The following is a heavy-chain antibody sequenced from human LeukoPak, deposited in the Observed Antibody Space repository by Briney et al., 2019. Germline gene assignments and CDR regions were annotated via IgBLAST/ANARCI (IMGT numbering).Heavy chain of an antibody. Sequence: SETLSLTCAVYGGSFSGYYWSWIRQPPGKGLEWIGEINHSGSTNYNPSLKSRVTISVDTSKNQFSLKLSSVTAADTAVYYCASPGGYYDSSGYYYGDYWGQGTLVTVSS. CDR1: GGSFSGYY. D-gene: IGHD3-22*01. V-gene: IGHV4-34*01. CDR3: ASPGGYYDSSGYYYGDY. CDR2: INHSGST. J-gene: IGHJ4*02.